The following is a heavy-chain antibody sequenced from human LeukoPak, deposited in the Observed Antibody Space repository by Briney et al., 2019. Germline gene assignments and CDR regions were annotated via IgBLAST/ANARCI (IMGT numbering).Heavy chain of an antibody. D-gene: IGHD2-15*01. J-gene: IGHJ3*01. CDR2: INHSGST. CDR3: ARGSRMTEVVVGVFDV. Sequence: SETLSLTCAVYGGSFSGYYWSWIRQPPGKGLEWIGEINHSGSTNYNPSLKSRVTISVDTSKNQFSLKLSSVTAADTAVYYCARGSRMTEVVVGVFDVWGQGRLVIVSS. V-gene: IGHV4-34*01. CDR1: GGSFSGYY.